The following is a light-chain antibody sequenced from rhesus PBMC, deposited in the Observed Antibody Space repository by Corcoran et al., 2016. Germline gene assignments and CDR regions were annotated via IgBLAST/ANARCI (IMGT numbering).Light chain of an antibody. CDR2: RDN. CDR1: GNNVGDQG. Sequence: QAGLTQPPSVSRGLRQMATLTCSGHGNNVGDQGAAWLQQHQGHPPKLLAYRDNNRPSGVSERFSASRSGNTAFLTITGLQPEDEADYYCSAWDHSLSADVFGSGTKLTVL. V-gene: IGLV10-114*01. CDR3: SAWDHSLSADV. J-gene: IGLJ6*01.